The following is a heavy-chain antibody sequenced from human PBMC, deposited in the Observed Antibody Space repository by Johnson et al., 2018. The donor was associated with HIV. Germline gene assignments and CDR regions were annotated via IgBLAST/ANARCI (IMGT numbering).Heavy chain of an antibody. J-gene: IGHJ3*02. D-gene: IGHD3-9*01. CDR3: ASVYYDILTGYYYDAFDM. CDR2: LSYDGSSK. CDR1: GFTFSSYG. V-gene: IGHV3-30*03. Sequence: QVQLVESGGGVVQPGRSLRLSCAASGFTFSSYGMHWVRQAPGKGLEWVAVLSYDGSSKYYADSVKGRFTISRDNSKSTLYLQMNSLRAEDTAVYYCASVYYDILTGYYYDAFDMWGQGTMVTVSS.